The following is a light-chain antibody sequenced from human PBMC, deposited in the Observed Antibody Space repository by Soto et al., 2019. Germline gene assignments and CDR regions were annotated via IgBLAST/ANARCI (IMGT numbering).Light chain of an antibody. Sequence: QSALTQPASVSGSPGQSITISCTGTSSDVGSYNLVSWYQQHPGKAPKLMIYEVSNRPSGVSNRFSGSKSGNTASLTISGLQAEDEADYYCSSYTSSPLYVFGTGTKVTVL. CDR2: EVS. CDR1: SSDVGSYNL. CDR3: SSYTSSPLYV. V-gene: IGLV2-14*02. J-gene: IGLJ1*01.